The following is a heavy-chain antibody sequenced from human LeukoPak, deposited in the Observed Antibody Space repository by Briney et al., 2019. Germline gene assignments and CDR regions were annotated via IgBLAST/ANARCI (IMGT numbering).Heavy chain of an antibody. CDR1: GYTFSSYA. CDR2: ISGSGGST. Sequence: GGSLRLSCAASGYTFSSYAMNWVRQAPGKGLEWVSAISGSGGSTYYADSVKGRFTISRDNSKNTLYLQMNSLRAEDTAVYYCAKPDGSGSYSRYYYYGMDVWGQGTTVTVSS. V-gene: IGHV3-23*01. CDR3: AKPDGSGSYSRYYYYGMDV. D-gene: IGHD3-10*01. J-gene: IGHJ6*02.